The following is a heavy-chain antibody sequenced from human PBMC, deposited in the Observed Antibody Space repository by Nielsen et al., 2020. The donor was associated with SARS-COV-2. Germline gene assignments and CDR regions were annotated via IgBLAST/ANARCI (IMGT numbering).Heavy chain of an antibody. J-gene: IGHJ4*02. Sequence: GESLKISCAASGFTFDDYTMHWVRQAPGKGLEWVSLISWDGGSTYYADSVKGRFTISRDNSKNSLYLQMNSLRTEDTALYYCAKDPGRGYSYGAFDYWGQGTLVTVSS. V-gene: IGHV3-43*01. CDR3: AKDPGRGYSYGAFDY. D-gene: IGHD5-18*01. CDR1: GFTFDDYT. CDR2: ISWDGGST.